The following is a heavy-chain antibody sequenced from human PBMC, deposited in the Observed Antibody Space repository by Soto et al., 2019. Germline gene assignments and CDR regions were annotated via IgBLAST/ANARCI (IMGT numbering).Heavy chain of an antibody. J-gene: IGHJ6*02. CDR2: IIPIFGTA. CDR3: ARVMGYCSGGSCYSQHYYYGMDV. Sequence: QVQLVQSGAEVKKPGSSVKVSCKASGGTFSSYAISWVRQAPGQGLEWMGGIIPIFGTANYAQQFQGRVTITADKSTSTAYMELSSLRSEYTAVYYCARVMGYCSGGSCYSQHYYYGMDVWGQGTTVTFSS. D-gene: IGHD2-15*01. CDR1: GGTFSSYA. V-gene: IGHV1-69*06.